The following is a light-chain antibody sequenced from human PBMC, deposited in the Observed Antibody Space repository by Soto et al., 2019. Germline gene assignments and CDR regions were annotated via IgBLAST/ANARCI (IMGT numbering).Light chain of an antibody. CDR1: QTISSN. J-gene: IGKJ1*01. CDR3: QHYHKWPPWT. CDR2: GAS. Sequence: IVVTQSPATLSVSPGERATLSCRSSQTISSNLAWSQQRPGQPPRLLIHGASIRATGIPARFGGSGSGTDFPLTISSVQSEDFAVYYCQHYHKWPPWTFGQGPR. V-gene: IGKV3-15*01.